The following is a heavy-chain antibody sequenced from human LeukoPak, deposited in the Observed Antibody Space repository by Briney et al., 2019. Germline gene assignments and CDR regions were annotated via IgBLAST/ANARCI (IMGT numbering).Heavy chain of an antibody. Sequence: SETLSRNCAVSGGSISSGGYSWSWIRQPPGKGLEWIGYIYQSGSTYYNPSLKSRVTITVDRSKNQFPLRLSSVTAADTAVYSCARGSERAWSPPDYWGQGTLVTVSS. V-gene: IGHV4-30-2*01. CDR3: ARGSERAWSPPDY. CDR2: IYQSGST. D-gene: IGHD2-15*01. CDR1: GGSISSGGYS. J-gene: IGHJ4*02.